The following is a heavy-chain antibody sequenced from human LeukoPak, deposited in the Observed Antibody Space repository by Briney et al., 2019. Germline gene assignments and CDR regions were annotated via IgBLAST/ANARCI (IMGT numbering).Heavy chain of an antibody. CDR2: IWYDGSNK. CDR3: ARDTYGSGSPSPFYYYYGMDV. J-gene: IGHJ6*02. D-gene: IGHD3-10*01. V-gene: IGHV3-33*01. Sequence: GGSLRLSCAASGFTFSSYGMHWVRQAPGKGLEWVAVIWYDGSNKYYADSVKGRFTISRDNCKNTLYLQMNSLRAEDTAVYYCARDTYGSGSPSPFYYYYGMDVWGQGTTVTVSS. CDR1: GFTFSSYG.